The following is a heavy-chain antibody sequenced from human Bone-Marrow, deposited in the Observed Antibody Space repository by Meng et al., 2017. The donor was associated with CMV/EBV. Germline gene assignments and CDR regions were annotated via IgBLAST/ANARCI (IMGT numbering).Heavy chain of an antibody. CDR1: GFTFSNAW. CDR2: ISYDGSNK. V-gene: IGHV3-30-3*01. CDR3: ARAGFGELLYKSNYYYYGMDV. J-gene: IGHJ6*02. Sequence: GESLKISCAASGFTFSNAWMSWVRQAPGKGLEWVAVISYDGSNKYYADSVKGRFTISRDNSKNTLYLQMNSLRAEDTAVYYCARAGFGELLYKSNYYYYGMDVWGQGTTVTVSS. D-gene: IGHD3-10*01.